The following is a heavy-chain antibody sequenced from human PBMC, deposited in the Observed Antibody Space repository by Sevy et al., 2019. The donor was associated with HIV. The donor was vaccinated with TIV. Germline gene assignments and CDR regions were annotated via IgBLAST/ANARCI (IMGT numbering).Heavy chain of an antibody. CDR1: GYTFTGYY. J-gene: IGHJ3*01. D-gene: IGHD1-26*01. V-gene: IGHV1-2*06. CDR3: ATEWD. CDR2: INPTSGGT. Sequence: ASVKVSCKASGYTFTGYYIHWVRQAPGQGLEWMGRINPTSGGTNYAEKFQGRVTMTRDTSISTAYMDLSRLKSDDTAVYYCATEWDWGQGTMVTVSS.